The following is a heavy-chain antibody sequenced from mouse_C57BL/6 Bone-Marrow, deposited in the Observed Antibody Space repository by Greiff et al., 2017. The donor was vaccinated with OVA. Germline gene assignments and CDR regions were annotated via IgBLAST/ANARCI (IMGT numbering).Heavy chain of an antibody. Sequence: EVQGVESGGGLVQPKGSLKLSCAASGFSFNTYAMNWVRQAPGKGLEWVARIRSKSNNYATYYADSVKDRLTISRDDSESMLYLQMNNLKTEDTAMYYCVRPHYYGSSWFAYWGQGTLVTVSA. CDR1: GFSFNTYA. D-gene: IGHD1-1*01. J-gene: IGHJ3*01. V-gene: IGHV10-1*01. CDR3: VRPHYYGSSWFAY. CDR2: IRSKSNNYAT.